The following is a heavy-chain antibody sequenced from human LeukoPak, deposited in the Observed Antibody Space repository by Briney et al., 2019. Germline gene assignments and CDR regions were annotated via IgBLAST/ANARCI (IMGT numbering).Heavy chain of an antibody. CDR3: ARVAQNMQRIAVAATSTWRANWYFDL. CDR1: GGSISTYY. J-gene: IGHJ2*01. V-gene: IGHV4-4*07. D-gene: IGHD6-19*01. CDR2: IYSGGGT. Sequence: SETLSLTCTVSGGSISTYYWSWTRQPAGKGLEWIGRIYSGGGTNHNPSLKSRVTMSVDRSKNQFSLKLSSVTAADTAVYYCARVAQNMQRIAVAATSTWRANWYFDLWGRGTLVTVSS.